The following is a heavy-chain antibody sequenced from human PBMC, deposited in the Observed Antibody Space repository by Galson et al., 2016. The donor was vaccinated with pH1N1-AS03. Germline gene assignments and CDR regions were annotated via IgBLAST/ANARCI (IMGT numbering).Heavy chain of an antibody. CDR2: INPNNGVT. CDR3: ARDPRGPCSSATCATTYYFGMDV. V-gene: IGHV1-2*04. J-gene: IGHJ6*02. D-gene: IGHD1-26*01. CDR1: GYIFTGFY. Sequence: SVKVSCKASGYIFTGFYVPWVRQAPGQGLEWMGWINPNNGVTNYAQKFQAWVTMTGDTSISTAYMELYGLKSDDTAVYYCARDPRGPCSSATCATTYYFGMDVWGQGTTVIVSS.